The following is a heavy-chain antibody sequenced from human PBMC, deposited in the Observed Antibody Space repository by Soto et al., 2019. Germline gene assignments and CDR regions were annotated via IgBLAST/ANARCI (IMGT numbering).Heavy chain of an antibody. J-gene: IGHJ6*02. V-gene: IGHV1-58*01. D-gene: IGHD3-16*02. CDR2: IVVGSGNT. Sequence: SVKVSCKASGVTFTSSAVQWVRQARGQRLEWIGWIVVGSGNTNYAQKFQERVTITRDMSTSTAYMELSSLRSEDTAVYYCAAGVITFGGVIVIRDYYYGMDVWGQGTTVTVSS. CDR3: AAGVITFGGVIVIRDYYYGMDV. CDR1: GVTFTSSA.